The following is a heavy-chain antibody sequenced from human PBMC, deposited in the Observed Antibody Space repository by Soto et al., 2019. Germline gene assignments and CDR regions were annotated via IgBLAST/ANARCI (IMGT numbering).Heavy chain of an antibody. D-gene: IGHD3-22*01. CDR2: TYYRSKWYS. CDR3: ARGIYDTTVGTAFDI. V-gene: IGHV6-1*01. Sequence: SQTLSLTCAISGDSVSSNSVVWNWIRQSPSRGLEWLGRTYYRSKWYSEYVVFVKSRITINPDTSKSQFSLQLNSVTPEDTAVYYCARGIYDTTVGTAFDICGQGTKVTVSS. J-gene: IGHJ3*02. CDR1: GDSVSSNSVV.